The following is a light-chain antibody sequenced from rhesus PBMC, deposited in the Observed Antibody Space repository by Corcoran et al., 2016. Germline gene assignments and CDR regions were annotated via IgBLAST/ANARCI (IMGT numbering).Light chain of an antibody. CDR1: QGISRY. J-gene: IGKJ1*01. Sequence: DIQMTQSPSSLSASVGDTVTITCRASQGISRYLNWFQQKTGKSPTILMYDASSLESGVPSRFSGSGSGTDFTLTLSSLQPEDFASYYWLQHNSYPRTFGQGTKVEIK. CDR3: LQHNSYPRT. V-gene: IGKV1-28*02. CDR2: DAS.